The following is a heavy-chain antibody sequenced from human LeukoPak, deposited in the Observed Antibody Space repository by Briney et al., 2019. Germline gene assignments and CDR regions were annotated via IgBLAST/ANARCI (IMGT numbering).Heavy chain of an antibody. J-gene: IGHJ4*02. Sequence: SETLSLTCTVSGGSISNYYWSWIQQPPGKGLEWIGYIYYSGSIDYNPSLRSRVTISLDTSKNQFSLILSSVTAADTAMYYCARFLYGSGNDYWGQGTLVTVSS. CDR3: ARFLYGSGNDY. CDR1: GGSISNYY. D-gene: IGHD3-10*01. CDR2: IYYSGSI. V-gene: IGHV4-59*01.